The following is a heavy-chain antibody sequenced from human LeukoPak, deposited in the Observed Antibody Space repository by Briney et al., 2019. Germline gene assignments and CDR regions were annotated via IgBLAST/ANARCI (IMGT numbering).Heavy chain of an antibody. CDR2: IYTSGST. J-gene: IGHJ5*02. CDR3: ARGKGVYSSSWYQVWFDP. V-gene: IGHV4-61*02. CDR1: GGSISSGSYY. D-gene: IGHD6-13*01. Sequence: PSETLSLTCTVSGGSISSGSYYWSWIRQPAGKGLEWIGRIYTSGSTNYNPSLKSRVTISVDMSKNQFSLKLSSVTAADTAVYYCARGKGVYSSSWYQVWFDPWGQGTLVTVSS.